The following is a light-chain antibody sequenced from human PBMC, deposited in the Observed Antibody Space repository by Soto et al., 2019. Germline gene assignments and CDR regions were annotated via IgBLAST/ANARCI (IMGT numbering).Light chain of an antibody. V-gene: IGKV1-5*03. J-gene: IGKJ4*01. CDR1: QSISSW. CDR3: QQYHIYPLT. CDR2: KAS. Sequence: DTQMTQSPSTLSASVGDRVTITCRASQSISSWLAWYQPEPGKAPKLLVYKASSLESGVPSRFSGSGSGTEFTPTISSLQPDDFATYYCQQYHIYPLTFGGGTKVDIK.